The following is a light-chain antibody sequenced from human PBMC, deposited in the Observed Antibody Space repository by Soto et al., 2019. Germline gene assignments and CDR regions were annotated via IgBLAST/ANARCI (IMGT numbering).Light chain of an antibody. J-gene: IGLJ1*01. V-gene: IGLV2-8*01. Sequence: QSALTQPPSASGSPGQSVTISCTGTSSDVGGYNFVSWYQQHPGKAPKLIISEVSKRPSGVPDRFSGSKSGNTASLTVSGLQAEDEADYYCSAYAGSSNGVFGTGTKVTV. CDR2: EVS. CDR1: SSDVGGYNF. CDR3: SAYAGSSNGV.